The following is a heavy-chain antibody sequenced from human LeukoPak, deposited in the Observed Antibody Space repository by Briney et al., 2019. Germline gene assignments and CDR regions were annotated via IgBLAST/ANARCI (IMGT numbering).Heavy chain of an antibody. CDR1: GFTFSIYA. J-gene: IGHJ4*02. Sequence: GSLRLSCAASGFTFSIYAMGWVRQPPGKGLEWIGEINGSGHTKYNPSLKSRITISVDTSKNQFSLKLSSVTAADTAVYYCARHGGWFFDYWGQGTLVTVSS. V-gene: IGHV4-34*01. CDR3: ARHGGWFFDY. CDR2: INGSGHT. D-gene: IGHD2-15*01.